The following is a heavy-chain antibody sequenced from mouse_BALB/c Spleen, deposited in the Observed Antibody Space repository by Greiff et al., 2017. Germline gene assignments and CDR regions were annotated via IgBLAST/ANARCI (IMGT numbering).Heavy chain of an antibody. Sequence: EVQLQQSGAELVKPGASVKLSCTASGFNIKDTYMHWVKQRPEQGLEWIGRIDPANGNTKYDPKFQGTATITADTSSNTAYLQLSSLTSEDTAVYYCAVYDYDGYYAMDYWGQGTSVTVSS. J-gene: IGHJ4*01. CDR2: IDPANGNT. D-gene: IGHD2-4*01. CDR1: GFNIKDTY. V-gene: IGHV14-3*02. CDR3: AVYDYDGYYAMDY.